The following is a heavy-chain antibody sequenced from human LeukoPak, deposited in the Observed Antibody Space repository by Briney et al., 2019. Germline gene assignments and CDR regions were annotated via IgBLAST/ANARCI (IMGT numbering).Heavy chain of an antibody. V-gene: IGHV4-34*01. D-gene: IGHD6-13*01. CDR1: GGSFSGYY. CDR2: INHSGST. J-gene: IGHJ3*02. Sequence: PSETLSLTCAVYGGSFSGYYWSWIRQPPGKGLEWIGEINHSGSTNYNRSLKSRVTISVETSKNQFSLRLSSVTAADTAVYYCAGGGLGYSSTWYAAAIDIWGQGTMVTVSS. CDR3: AGGGLGYSSTWYAAAIDI.